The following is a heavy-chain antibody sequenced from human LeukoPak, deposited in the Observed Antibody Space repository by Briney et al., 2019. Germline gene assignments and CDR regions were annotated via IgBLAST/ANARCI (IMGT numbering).Heavy chain of an antibody. V-gene: IGHV4-59*01. Sequence: SETLSLTCTVSGGSISSYYWSWIRQPPGKGLEWIGYIYYSGSTNYNPPLKSRVTISVDTSKNQFSLKLSSVTAADTAVYYCARDRISSWFDPWGQGTLVTISS. D-gene: IGHD2-15*01. J-gene: IGHJ5*02. CDR2: IYYSGST. CDR1: GGSISSYY. CDR3: ARDRISSWFDP.